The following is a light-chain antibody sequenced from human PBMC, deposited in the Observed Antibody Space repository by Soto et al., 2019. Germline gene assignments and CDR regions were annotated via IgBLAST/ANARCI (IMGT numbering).Light chain of an antibody. CDR3: MQALQTPWT. CDR2: LGS. Sequence: DIVMTQSPLSLPVTPGEPASISCRSSQSLLHSNGYNYLDWYLQKPGQSPQLLIYLGSNRASGVPDRFSGSGSGTDFTLQISRVEAEDVGVYYCMQALQTPWTFGHGTKVEIK. J-gene: IGKJ1*01. V-gene: IGKV2-28*01. CDR1: QSLLHSNGYNY.